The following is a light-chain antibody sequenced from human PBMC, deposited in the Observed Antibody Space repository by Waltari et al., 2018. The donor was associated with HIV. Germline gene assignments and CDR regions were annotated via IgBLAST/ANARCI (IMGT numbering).Light chain of an antibody. Sequence: DIKVTQSPSSLSASVGDRVTITCRTSDTIDKSLRWYKGRPGEAPQRLIYTSTALRGGVPPRFVGSGSGTDFTLTINGLPVEDFAPYYCQQTYTFPHTFGRGT. CDR3: QQTYTFPHT. CDR1: DTIDKS. CDR2: TST. J-gene: IGKJ2*01. V-gene: IGKV1-39*01.